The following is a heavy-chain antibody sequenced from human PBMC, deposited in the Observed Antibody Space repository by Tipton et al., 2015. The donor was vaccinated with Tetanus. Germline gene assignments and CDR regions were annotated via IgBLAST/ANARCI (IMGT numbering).Heavy chain of an antibody. J-gene: IGHJ6*02. D-gene: IGHD2-21*02. V-gene: IGHV4-59*01. CDR1: GGSINRYY. CDR3: ARDRGVTSPFGSYYYGMDV. Sequence: TLSLTCTVSGGSINRYYWSWIRQSPGKGLEWIGYINYSGTTNYASSLQSRVIISVDTSKNQFSLKLSSVTAADTAVYYCARDRGVTSPFGSYYYGMDVWGQGTTVTVSS. CDR2: INYSGTT.